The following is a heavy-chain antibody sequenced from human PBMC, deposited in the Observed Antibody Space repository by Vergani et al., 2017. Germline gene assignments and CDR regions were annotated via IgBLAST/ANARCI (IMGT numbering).Heavy chain of an antibody. J-gene: IGHJ5*02. CDR1: GGSISSYY. Sequence: QVKLQESGPGLVKPSETLSLTCTVSGGSISSYYWSWIRQPPGKGLEWIGYIYYSGSTNYNPSLNSRVTISVDTSKNQFSLKLSSVTDADTAVYYCARFSIQNWFDPWGQGTLVTVSS. D-gene: IGHD3-3*01. CDR2: IYYSGST. CDR3: ARFSIQNWFDP. V-gene: IGHV4-59*01.